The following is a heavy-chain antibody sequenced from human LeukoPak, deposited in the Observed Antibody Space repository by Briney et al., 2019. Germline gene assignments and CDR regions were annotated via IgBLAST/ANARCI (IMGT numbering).Heavy chain of an antibody. CDR2: VS. CDR1: GYTFTTYW. CDR3: ARQGWGNWFDP. D-gene: IGHD3-16*01. V-gene: IGHV5-51*01. J-gene: IGHJ5*02. Sequence: GESLKISCKASGYTFTTYWIGWVRQMPGKGLEWMGLVSRYSPSFQGHVTISADKSISTAYLQWSSLKASDTAMYYCARQGWGNWFDPWGQGTLVTVSS.